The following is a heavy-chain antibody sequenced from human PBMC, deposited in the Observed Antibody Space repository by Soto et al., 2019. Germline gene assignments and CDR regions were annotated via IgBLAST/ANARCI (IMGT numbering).Heavy chain of an antibody. CDR3: AKDLGDYGDYIDY. CDR1: GFTFSSYG. D-gene: IGHD4-17*01. CDR2: ISYDGSNK. V-gene: IGHV3-30*18. Sequence: QVQLVESGGGVVQPGRSLRLSCAASGFTFSSYGMQWVRQAPRKGLEWVAVISYDGSNKYYADSVKGRFTISRDNSKNTLYLQVNSLRAEDTAVYYCAKDLGDYGDYIDYWGQGTLVTVSS. J-gene: IGHJ4*02.